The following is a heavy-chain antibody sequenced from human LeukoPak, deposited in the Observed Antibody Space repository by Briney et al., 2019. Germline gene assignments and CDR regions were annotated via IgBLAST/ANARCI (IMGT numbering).Heavy chain of an antibody. D-gene: IGHD3-9*01. CDR1: GYTLTELS. CDR2: FGPEDGET. Sequence: ASVKVSCKVSGYTLTELSMHWVRQAPGKGLEWMGGFGPEDGETIYAQKFQGRVTMTEDTSTDTAYMELSSQRSEDTAVYYCATPYDIPNPDAFDIWGQGTMVTVSS. CDR3: ATPYDIPNPDAFDI. J-gene: IGHJ3*02. V-gene: IGHV1-24*01.